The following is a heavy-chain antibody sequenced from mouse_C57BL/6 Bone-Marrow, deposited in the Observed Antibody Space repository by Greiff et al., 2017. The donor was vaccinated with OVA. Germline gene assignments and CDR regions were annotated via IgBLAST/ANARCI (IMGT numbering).Heavy chain of an antibody. Sequence: QVQLQQPGAELVKPGASVKLSCKASGYTFTSYWMHWIGMIHPNSGSTNYNEKFKSKATLTVDKSSSTAYMQLSSLTSEDSAVYYCARGVGYFDYWGQGTTLTVSS. D-gene: IGHD1-1*02. V-gene: IGHV1-64*01. CDR2: IHPNSGST. CDR1: GYTFTSYW. J-gene: IGHJ2*01. CDR3: ARGVGYFDY.